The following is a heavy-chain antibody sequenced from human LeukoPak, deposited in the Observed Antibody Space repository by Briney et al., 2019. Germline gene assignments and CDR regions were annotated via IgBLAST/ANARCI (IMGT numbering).Heavy chain of an antibody. Sequence: GASVKVSCKASGGTFSSYAISWGRQAPGQGLEWMGRIIPILGIANYAQKFQGRVTITADKSTSTAYMEPSSLRSEDTAVYYCARAYYYGSGSSYNIDYWGQGTLVTVSS. CDR1: GGTFSSYA. J-gene: IGHJ4*02. CDR2: IIPILGIA. D-gene: IGHD3-10*01. V-gene: IGHV1-69*04. CDR3: ARAYYYGSGSSYNIDY.